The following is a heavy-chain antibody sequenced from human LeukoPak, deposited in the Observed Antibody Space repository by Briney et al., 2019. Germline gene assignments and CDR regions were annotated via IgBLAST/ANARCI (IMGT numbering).Heavy chain of an antibody. Sequence: GGSLRLSCAASGFTFNNYAMSWVRQAPGKGLEWVSAISGSGGSTYYADSVKGRFTISRDNSKNTLYLQMNSLRAEDTAVYYCAKDIDGYNYYFDYWGQGTLVTVSS. J-gene: IGHJ4*02. CDR2: ISGSGGST. CDR1: GFTFNNYA. CDR3: AKDIDGYNYYFDY. V-gene: IGHV3-23*01. D-gene: IGHD5-24*01.